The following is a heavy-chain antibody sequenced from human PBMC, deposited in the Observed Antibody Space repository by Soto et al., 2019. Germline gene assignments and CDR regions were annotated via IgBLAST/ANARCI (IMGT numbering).Heavy chain of an antibody. J-gene: IGHJ4*02. CDR3: AKGALGYCSGGGCYPLDH. V-gene: IGHV3-23*01. Sequence: GESLKISCAASGFTFSNYAMSWVRQAPGKGLERVSAISGSGGITYYADSVKGRFTISRDNSKNTLYLQMNSLRAEDTAIYYCAKGALGYCSGGGCYPLDHWGQGTLVTVSS. CDR2: ISGSGGIT. CDR1: GFTFSNYA. D-gene: IGHD2-15*01.